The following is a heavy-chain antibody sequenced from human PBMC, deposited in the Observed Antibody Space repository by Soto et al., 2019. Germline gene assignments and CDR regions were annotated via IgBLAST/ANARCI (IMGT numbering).Heavy chain of an antibody. V-gene: IGHV4-30-2*02. Sequence: SETLSLTCAVSGGSISSGGYSWSWIRQPPGKGLEWIGYIYHSGSTYYNPSLKSRVTISVDRSKNQFSLKLSSVTAADTAVYYCASGRIQLWYPFDYWGQGTLVTVSS. CDR3: ASGRIQLWYPFDY. J-gene: IGHJ4*02. CDR2: IYHSGST. CDR1: GGSISSGGYS. D-gene: IGHD5-18*01.